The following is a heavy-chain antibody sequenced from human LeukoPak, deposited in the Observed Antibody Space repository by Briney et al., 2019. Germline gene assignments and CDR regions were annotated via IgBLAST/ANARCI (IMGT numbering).Heavy chain of an antibody. CDR2: IIPIFGTA. CDR3: ARHSHEYSSSSDY. V-gene: IGHV1-69*01. Sequence: ASVKVSCKASGGTFSSYAISWVRQAPGQGLEWMGGIIPIFGTANYAQKFQGRVTITADESTSTAYMELSSLRSEDTAVYYCARHSHEYSSSSDYRGQGTLVTVSS. CDR1: GGTFSSYA. J-gene: IGHJ4*02. D-gene: IGHD6-6*01.